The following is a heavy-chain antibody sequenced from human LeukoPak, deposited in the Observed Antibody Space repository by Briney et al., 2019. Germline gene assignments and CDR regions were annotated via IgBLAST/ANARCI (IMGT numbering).Heavy chain of an antibody. CDR3: AKRDPRRVVTTNWFDP. V-gene: IGHV3-23*01. Sequence: GGSLRLSCAASGFTFSAYAISWVRQAPGKGLEWVSAISGSGGITYYADSVKGRFTISRGNSKNTLYLQMNSLRAEDTAVYYCAKRDPRRVVTTNWFDPWGQGTLVTVSS. CDR2: ISGSGGIT. J-gene: IGHJ5*02. D-gene: IGHD3-22*01. CDR1: GFTFSAYA.